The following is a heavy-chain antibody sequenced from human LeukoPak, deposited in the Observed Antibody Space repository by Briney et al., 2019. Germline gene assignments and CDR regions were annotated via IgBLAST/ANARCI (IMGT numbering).Heavy chain of an antibody. V-gene: IGHV3-23*01. J-gene: IGHJ1*01. Sequence: PGGSLRLSCAASGFTFSSYALSWVRQAPGKGLEWVSTISGSGGSTYYADSVKGRFTISRDNSKNTLYLQMNSLRAEDTAVYYCARDGRQYYYDSSGYYYGYFQHWGQGTLVTVSS. D-gene: IGHD3-22*01. CDR3: ARDGRQYYYDSSGYYYGYFQH. CDR1: GFTFSSYA. CDR2: ISGSGGST.